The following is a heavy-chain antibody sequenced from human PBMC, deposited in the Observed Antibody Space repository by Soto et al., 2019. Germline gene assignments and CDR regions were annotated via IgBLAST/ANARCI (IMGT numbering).Heavy chain of an antibody. J-gene: IGHJ6*02. CDR2: IYYSGST. Sequence: QVQLQESGPGLVKPSQTLSLTCTVSGGSISSGDDFWTWIRQPPGKGLEGIGYIYYSGSTYYNPSLQSRLTMSVDTSKNQFSLKLSSVTAADTAVYYCARDRAKWKDYYYYGMDVWGQGTTVTVSS. D-gene: IGHD1-20*01. CDR1: GGSISSGDDF. CDR3: ARDRAKWKDYYYYGMDV. V-gene: IGHV4-30-4*01.